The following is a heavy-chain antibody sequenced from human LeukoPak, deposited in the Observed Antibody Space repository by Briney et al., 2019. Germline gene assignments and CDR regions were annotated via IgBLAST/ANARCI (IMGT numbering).Heavy chain of an antibody. D-gene: IGHD1-26*01. CDR1: GFTFSSYE. CDR2: ISSSGSTI. Sequence: PGGSLRLSCAASGFTFSSYEMNWVRQAPGKGLEWVSYISSSGSTIYYADSVKGRFTISRDNAKNSLYLQMNSLRAEDTAVYYCAREGRQVGFYYMDVWGKGTTVTVSS. J-gene: IGHJ6*03. V-gene: IGHV3-48*03. CDR3: AREGRQVGFYYMDV.